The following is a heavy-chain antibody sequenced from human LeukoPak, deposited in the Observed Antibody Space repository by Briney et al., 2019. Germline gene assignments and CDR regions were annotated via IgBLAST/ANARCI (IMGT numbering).Heavy chain of an antibody. D-gene: IGHD6-13*01. J-gene: IGHJ4*02. CDR3: ARRYSKQYYFDY. CDR2: IYSGGST. Sequence: GGSLRLSCAASGFTVSSNYMSWVRQAPGKGLGWVSVIYSGGSTYYADSVKGRFTISRDNSKNTLYLQMNSLRAEDTAVYYCARRYSKQYYFDYWGQGTLVTVSS. V-gene: IGHV3-53*01. CDR1: GFTVSSNY.